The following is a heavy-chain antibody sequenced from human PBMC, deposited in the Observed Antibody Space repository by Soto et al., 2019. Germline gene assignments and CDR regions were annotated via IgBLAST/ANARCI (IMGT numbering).Heavy chain of an antibody. V-gene: IGHV4-4*09. CDR1: GGSMRGQH. CDR3: ATYTVGEGGRGY. Sequence: QVPLQESGPGLVKPSETLSLTCTVSGGSMRGQHWSWIRQPPGKGLEWIGHHSDSTNYNPSLKSRITISTDTSKTQFSLKLSSVTAADTAVYYCATYTVGEGGRGYWGQGTLVTVSS. D-gene: IGHD3-16*01. CDR2: HHSDST. J-gene: IGHJ4*02.